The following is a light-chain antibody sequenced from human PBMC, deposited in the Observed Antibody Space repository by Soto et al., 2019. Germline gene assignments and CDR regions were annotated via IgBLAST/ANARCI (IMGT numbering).Light chain of an antibody. Sequence: QSALTQPRSVSGSPGQSVTISCTGTSSDVGGYTFVSWYQQHPGKALKVMIYDVTKRPSGVPDRLSGSKSGNTASLTISGLQADDEADYYCCSHAGAYTYVFGTGTKVTVL. CDR1: SSDVGGYTF. CDR3: CSHAGAYTYV. J-gene: IGLJ1*01. CDR2: DVT. V-gene: IGLV2-11*01.